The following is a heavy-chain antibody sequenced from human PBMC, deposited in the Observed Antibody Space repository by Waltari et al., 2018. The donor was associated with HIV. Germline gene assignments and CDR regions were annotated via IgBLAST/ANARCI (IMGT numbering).Heavy chain of an antibody. D-gene: IGHD3-10*01. J-gene: IGHJ4*02. CDR3: AKDPPYGSGSYFDY. V-gene: IGHV3-23*01. CDR1: GFTFSTYA. CDR2: ISEGGDIT. Sequence: EVQLLESGGGLVQPGGSLRLSCAASGFTFSTYAMNWVRQAPGKGLEWVSTISEGGDITYYADSVKGRFTISRDNSKNTLYLQMNSLRAEDTALYYCAKDPPYGSGSYFDYWGQGTLVTVSS.